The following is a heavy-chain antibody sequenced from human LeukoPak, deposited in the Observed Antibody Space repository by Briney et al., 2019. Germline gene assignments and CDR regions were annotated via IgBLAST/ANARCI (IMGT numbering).Heavy chain of an antibody. J-gene: IGHJ4*02. Sequence: GGSLRHSCAASGFTFSSYAMSWVRQAPGKGLEWVSAISGSGGSTYYADSVKGRFTISRDNSKNTLYLQMNSLRAEDTAVYYCAKPPPRYCSSTSCPYYWGQGTLVTVSS. CDR3: AKPPPRYCSSTSCPYY. V-gene: IGHV3-23*01. D-gene: IGHD2-2*01. CDR2: ISGSGGST. CDR1: GFTFSSYA.